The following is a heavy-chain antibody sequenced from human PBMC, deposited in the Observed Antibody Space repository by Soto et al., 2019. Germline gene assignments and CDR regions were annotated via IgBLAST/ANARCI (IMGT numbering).Heavy chain of an antibody. CDR3: ARDSLVVVAATPRWFDP. J-gene: IGHJ5*02. Sequence: QVQLVQSGAEVKKPGSSVKVSCKDSGGTFSSYAISWVRQAPGQGLEWMGGIIPMFGTTNYAQKFQGRVTITADESTSTAYMELSSLRSEDTAVYYCARDSLVVVAATPRWFDPWGQGTQVTVSS. V-gene: IGHV1-69*01. CDR1: GGTFSSYA. D-gene: IGHD2-15*01. CDR2: IIPMFGTT.